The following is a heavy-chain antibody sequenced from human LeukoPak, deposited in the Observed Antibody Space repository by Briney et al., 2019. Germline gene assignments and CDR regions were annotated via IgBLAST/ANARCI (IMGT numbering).Heavy chain of an antibody. V-gene: IGHV4-39*01. CDR1: GGPISRSVYY. J-gene: IGHJ3*02. Sequence: SETLSLTCAVSGGPISRSVYYWGWIRQPPGKGLEWIGTFYYTGTTYYNPSLKSRVSISGDTSENQFSLKLRSVTATDSAVYFCARHPGTALGLDAFDIWGQGTMVTVSS. D-gene: IGHD5-18*01. CDR3: ARHPGTALGLDAFDI. CDR2: FYYTGTT.